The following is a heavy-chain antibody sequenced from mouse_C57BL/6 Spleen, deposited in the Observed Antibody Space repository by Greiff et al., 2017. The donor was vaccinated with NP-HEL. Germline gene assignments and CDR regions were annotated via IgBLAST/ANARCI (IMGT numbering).Heavy chain of an antibody. Sequence: VQLQQSGAELVRPGSSVKLSCKASGYTFTSYWMHWVKQRPIQGLEWIGNIDPSDSETHYNQKFKDKATLTVDKSSSTAYMQLSSLTSEDSAVYYCARLWGHYLDYWGQGTTLTVSS. CDR2: IDPSDSET. D-gene: IGHD4-1*01. CDR3: ARLWGHYLDY. J-gene: IGHJ2*01. CDR1: GYTFTSYW. V-gene: IGHV1-52*01.